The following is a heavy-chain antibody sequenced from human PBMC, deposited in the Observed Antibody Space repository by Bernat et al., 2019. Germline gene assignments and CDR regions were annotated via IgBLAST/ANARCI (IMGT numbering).Heavy chain of an antibody. CDR1: GGTFSSYA. CDR2: IIPIFGTA. D-gene: IGHD3-16*02. CDR3: AMISITFGGVIVDDACDF. V-gene: IGHV1-69*01. J-gene: IGHJ3*01. Sequence: QVQLVQSGAEVKKPGSSVKVSCKASGGTFSSYAISWVRQAPGQGLEWMGGIIPIFGTANYAQKFQGKVTFTADEHTSTAYMELCSLRSENTAVYYCAMISITFGGVIVDDACDFWAQGTMLALSS.